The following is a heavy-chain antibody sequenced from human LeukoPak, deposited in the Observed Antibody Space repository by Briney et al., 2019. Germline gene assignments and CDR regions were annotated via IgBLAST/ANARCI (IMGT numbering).Heavy chain of an antibody. CDR3: ARRITIAAAGWGYGMDV. V-gene: IGHV3-7*03. CDR1: GFTFSSYA. D-gene: IGHD6-13*01. CDR2: IRHDGSDK. J-gene: IGHJ6*02. Sequence: GGSLRLSCAASGFTFSSYAMSWARQAPGKGLEWEANIRHDGSDKKYVDSVKGRFTISRDNAENLLFLQMNSLRAEDTAVYYCARRITIAAAGWGYGMDVWGQGTTVTVSS.